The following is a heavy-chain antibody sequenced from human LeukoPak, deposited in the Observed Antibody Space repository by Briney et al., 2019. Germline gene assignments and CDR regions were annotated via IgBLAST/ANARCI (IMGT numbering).Heavy chain of an antibody. Sequence: SVKVSCKASGGTFSSYAISWVRQAPGQGLEWMGRIIPILGIANYAQKFQGRVTITADKSTSTAYMELSSLRSEDTAVYYCARGKTYYYGSGSYYNARGDAFDIWGQGTMVTVSS. J-gene: IGHJ3*02. CDR2: IIPILGIA. D-gene: IGHD3-10*01. CDR3: ARGKTYYYGSGSYYNARGDAFDI. CDR1: GGTFSSYA. V-gene: IGHV1-69*04.